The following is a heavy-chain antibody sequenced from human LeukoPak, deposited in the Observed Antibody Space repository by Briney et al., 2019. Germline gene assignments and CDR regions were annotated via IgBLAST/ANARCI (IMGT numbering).Heavy chain of an antibody. CDR3: AKDPGRSEWELLNAFDI. D-gene: IGHD1-26*01. CDR1: GFTFSSYG. CDR2: ISYDGSNK. V-gene: IGHV3-30*18. Sequence: PGGSLRPSCAASGFTFSSYGMHWVRQAPGKGLEWVAVISYDGSNKYYADSVKGRFTISRDNSKNTLYLQMNSLRAEDTAVYYCAKDPGRSEWELLNAFDIWGQGTMVTVSS. J-gene: IGHJ3*02.